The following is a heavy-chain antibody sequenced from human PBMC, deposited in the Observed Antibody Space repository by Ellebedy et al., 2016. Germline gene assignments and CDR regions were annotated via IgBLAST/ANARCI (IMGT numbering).Heavy chain of an antibody. Sequence: ASVKVSCXASGYTFTSYDINWVRQATGQGLEWMGWMNPNSGNTGYAQKFQGRVTMTRDTSISTAYMELSRLRSDDTAVYYCASPIVVAGLDYWGQGTLVTVSS. CDR3: ASPIVVAGLDY. V-gene: IGHV1-8*01. D-gene: IGHD6-19*01. CDR1: GYTFTSYD. J-gene: IGHJ4*02. CDR2: MNPNSGNT.